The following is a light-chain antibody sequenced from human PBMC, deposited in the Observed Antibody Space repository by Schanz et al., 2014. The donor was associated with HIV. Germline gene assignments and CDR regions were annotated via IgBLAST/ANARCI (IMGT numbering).Light chain of an antibody. CDR3: GTWDSSLSAGV. CDR1: SSDVGIYNL. CDR2: EVI. J-gene: IGLJ3*02. V-gene: IGLV2-14*02. Sequence: QSALTQPASVSGSPGQSITISCTGTSSDVGIYNLVSWYQQHPGKAPRLMIYEVIKRPSGVPDRFSGSRSGTSASLVITGLQTGDEADYYCGTWDSSLSAGVFGGGTKLTVL.